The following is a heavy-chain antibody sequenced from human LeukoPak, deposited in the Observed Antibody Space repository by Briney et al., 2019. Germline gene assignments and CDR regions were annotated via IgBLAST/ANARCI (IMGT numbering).Heavy chain of an antibody. J-gene: IGHJ5*02. D-gene: IGHD3-22*01. CDR3: ARGGSSGYYYWFDP. V-gene: IGHV4-30-2*01. CDR2: IYHSGST. CDR1: GGSISSGGYS. Sequence: SETLSLTCTVSGGSISSGGYSWSWIRQPPGKGLEWIGYIYHSGSTYYNPSLKSRVTISVDRSKNQFSLKLSSVTAADTAVYYCARGGSSGYYYWFDPWGQGTLVTVSS.